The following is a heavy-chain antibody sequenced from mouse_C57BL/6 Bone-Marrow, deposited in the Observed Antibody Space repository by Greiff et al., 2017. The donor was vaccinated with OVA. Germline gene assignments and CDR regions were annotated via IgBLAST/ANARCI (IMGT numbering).Heavy chain of an antibody. CDR3: ARGITTVVAPDD. D-gene: IGHD1-1*01. CDR1: GYAFSSYW. V-gene: IGHV1-80*01. J-gene: IGHJ2*01. Sequence: LQQSGASVKISCKASGYAFSSYWMNWVKQRLGKGLEWIGQIYPGDGDTNYNGKFKGKATLTADKSSSTAYMQLSSLTSEGSAVDFCARGITTVVAPDDWGEGTTLTVSS. CDR2: IYPGDGDT.